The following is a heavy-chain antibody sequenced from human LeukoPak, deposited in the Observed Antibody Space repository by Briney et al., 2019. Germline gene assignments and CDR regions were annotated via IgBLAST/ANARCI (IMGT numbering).Heavy chain of an antibody. Sequence: DPSETLSLTCTVSGGSISSYYWSWIRQPPGKGLEWIGYIYYSGSTNYNPSLKSRVTISVDTSKNQFSLKLSSVTAADTAVYYCARSRGSGFGELLLFYMDVWGKGTTVTVSS. CDR2: IYYSGST. D-gene: IGHD3-10*01. CDR3: ARSRGSGFGELLLFYMDV. J-gene: IGHJ6*03. CDR1: GGSISSYY. V-gene: IGHV4-59*01.